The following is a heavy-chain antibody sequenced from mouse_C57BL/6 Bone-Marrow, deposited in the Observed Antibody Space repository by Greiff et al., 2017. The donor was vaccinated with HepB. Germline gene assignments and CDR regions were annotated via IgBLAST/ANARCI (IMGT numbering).Heavy chain of an antibody. J-gene: IGHJ3*01. CDR1: GFTFSSYA. V-gene: IGHV5-4*01. CDR2: ISDGGSYT. Sequence: EVQLVESGGGLVKPGGSLKLSCAASGFTFSSYAMSWVRQTPEKRLEWVATISDGGSYTYYPDNVKGRFTISRDNAKNNLNLQMSHLKSEDTARYYCARDRSPSWFAYWGQGTLVTVSA. CDR3: ARDRSPSWFAY.